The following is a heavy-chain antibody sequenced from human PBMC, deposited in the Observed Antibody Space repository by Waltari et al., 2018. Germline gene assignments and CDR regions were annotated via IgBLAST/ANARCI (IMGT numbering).Heavy chain of an antibody. Sequence: QVYLVQSGAEEKTPGASVKASCKTSGYIFTNYVMHWVRQAPGQRLEWMGWINPVSGNRGYGQKFQGRVTISRDTATSSVYMELSRLASEDTAMYYCAREGDTSGSTWKGFDYWGQGMLITVSS. CDR3: AREGDTSGSTWKGFDY. CDR2: INPVSGNR. V-gene: IGHV1-3*05. CDR1: GYIFTNYV. J-gene: IGHJ4*02. D-gene: IGHD1-26*01.